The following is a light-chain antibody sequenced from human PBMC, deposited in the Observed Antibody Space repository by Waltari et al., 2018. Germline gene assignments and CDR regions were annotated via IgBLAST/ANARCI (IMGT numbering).Light chain of an antibody. CDR2: DVT. CDR1: SSDVGGYHY. Sequence: QSALTQPASVSGSPGQSLTISCSGTSSDVGGYHYVSWYQQLPVNAPKLMIYDVTRWPSGVSNRFSGSKSGNKTTLTIFGLQAEDEADYYCASYTSTRTVIFGGGTRVTVL. V-gene: IGLV2-14*01. CDR3: ASYTSTRTVI. J-gene: IGLJ2*01.